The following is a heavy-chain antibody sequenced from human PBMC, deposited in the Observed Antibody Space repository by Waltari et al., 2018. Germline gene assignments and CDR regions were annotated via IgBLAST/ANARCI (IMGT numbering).Heavy chain of an antibody. CDR2: ICYHGINK. CDR1: GFTLSRYG. Sequence: QVQLVESGGGVVQPGRSLRLACEAPGFTLSRYGMHWVRQAPGKGLEWVAVICYHGINKYYADSVNGPFTISIDNSNNTLYLQMNSLRADDTAVYYCARDSDSSGWTPWGQGTLVTVSS. V-gene: IGHV3-33*01. CDR3: ARDSDSSGWTP. J-gene: IGHJ5*02. D-gene: IGHD6-19*01.